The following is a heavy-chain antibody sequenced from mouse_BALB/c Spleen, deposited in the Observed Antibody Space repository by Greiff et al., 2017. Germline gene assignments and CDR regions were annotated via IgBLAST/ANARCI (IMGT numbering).Heavy chain of an antibody. CDR2: INPSTGYT. D-gene: IGHD4-1*01. CDR1: GYTFTSYW. J-gene: IGHJ2*01. Sequence: QVQLQQSGAELAKPGASVKMSCKASGYTFTSYWMHWVKQRPGQGLEWIGYINPSTGYTEYNQKFKDKATLTADKSSSTAYMQLSSLTSEDSAVYYCARFEGNWDDYFDYWGQGTTLTVSS. V-gene: IGHV1-7*01. CDR3: ARFEGNWDDYFDY.